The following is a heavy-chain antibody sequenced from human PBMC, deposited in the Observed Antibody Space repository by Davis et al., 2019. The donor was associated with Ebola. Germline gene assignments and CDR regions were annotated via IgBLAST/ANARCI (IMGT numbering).Heavy chain of an antibody. CDR1: VITFSSYA. V-gene: IGHV3-23*01. CDR2: ISGSGGST. D-gene: IGHD3-22*01. J-gene: IGHJ6*04. Sequence: GESLKISCTDSVITFSSYAMTWVRQAPGKGLEWVSAISGSGGSTYYADSVKGRFTISRDNAKNSLYLQMNSLRAEDTALYYCAKEGRLLNWGGMDVWGKGTTVTVSS. CDR3: AKEGRLLNWGGMDV.